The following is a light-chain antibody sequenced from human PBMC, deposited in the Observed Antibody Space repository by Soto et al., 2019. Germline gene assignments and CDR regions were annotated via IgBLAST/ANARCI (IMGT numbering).Light chain of an antibody. CDR1: QSLVYSDGNTY. J-gene: IGKJ2*01. Sequence: DVVMTQSPLSLPVTLGQPASISCRSSQSLVYSDGNTYLTWLQQRPGQSPRRLIYKVSKRNSGVSDRFSGSGSGTDFTLKISRVEAEDVGVYYCMQGSHWPYTFGQGTKLEI. CDR3: MQGSHWPYT. CDR2: KVS. V-gene: IGKV2-30*01.